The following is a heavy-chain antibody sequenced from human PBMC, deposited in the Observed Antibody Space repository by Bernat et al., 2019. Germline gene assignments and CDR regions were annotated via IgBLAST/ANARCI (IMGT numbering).Heavy chain of an antibody. CDR2: ISGRGGST. V-gene: IGHV3-23*01. CDR1: GFTFSSYA. D-gene: IGHD6-19*01. Sequence: EVQLLESGGGLVQPGGSLRLSCAASGFTFSSYAMSWVRQAPGKGLEWVSAISGRGGSTYYADSVKGRFTISRDNSKNTLYLQMNSLRAEDTAVYYCAKWTEYSSGWDVWGQGTTVTVSS. CDR3: AKWTEYSSGWDV. J-gene: IGHJ6*02.